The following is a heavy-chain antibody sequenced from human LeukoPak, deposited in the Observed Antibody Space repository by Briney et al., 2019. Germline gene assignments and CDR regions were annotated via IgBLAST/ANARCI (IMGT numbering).Heavy chain of an antibody. CDR3: ANSAYDSSGYYYYY. D-gene: IGHD3-22*01. Sequence: GGSLRLSCAASGFTVSSNYMSWVRQAPGKGLEWVSVIYSGGSTYYADSVKGRFTISRDNSKNTLYLQMNSLRAEDTAVYYCANSAYDSSGYYYYYWGQGTLVTVSS. CDR2: IYSGGST. V-gene: IGHV3-66*01. J-gene: IGHJ4*02. CDR1: GFTVSSNY.